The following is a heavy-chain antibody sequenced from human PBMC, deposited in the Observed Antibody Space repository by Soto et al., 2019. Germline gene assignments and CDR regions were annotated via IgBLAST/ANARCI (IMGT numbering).Heavy chain of an antibody. Sequence: SGPTLVNPTQTLTRTCTFSGFSLSTSGVGVGWIRQPPGKALEWLALIYWDDDKRYSPSLKSRLTITKDTSKNQVVLTMTNMEPVETPTHPCAQSFVVAVDANRGHDAFDIWGQGPMVTVS. CDR3: AQSFVVAVDANRGHDAFDI. CDR2: IYWDDDK. V-gene: IGHV2-5*02. D-gene: IGHD2-15*01. J-gene: IGHJ3*02. CDR1: GFSLSTSGVG.